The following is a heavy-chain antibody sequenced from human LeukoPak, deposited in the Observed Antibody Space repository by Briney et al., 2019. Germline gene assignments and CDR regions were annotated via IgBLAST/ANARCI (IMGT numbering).Heavy chain of an antibody. J-gene: IGHJ4*02. CDR1: GYTSTGYY. V-gene: IGHV1-2*02. Sequence: ASVKVSCKASGYTSTGYYMHWVRQAPGQGLEWMGWINPNSGGTNYAQKFQGRVTMTRDTSISTAYMELSRLRSDDTAVYYCASSKEDFWSGSYYFDYWGQGTLVTVSS. CDR2: INPNSGGT. CDR3: ASSKEDFWSGSYYFDY. D-gene: IGHD3-3*01.